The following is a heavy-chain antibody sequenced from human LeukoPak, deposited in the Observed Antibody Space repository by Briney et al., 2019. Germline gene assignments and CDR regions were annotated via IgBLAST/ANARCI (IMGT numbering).Heavy chain of an antibody. Sequence: SETLSLTCTVSGGSISSYYWSWIRQPPGKGLEWIGYIYYSGSTNYNPSLKSRVTISVDTSKNQFSLKLSSVTAADTAVYYCARVSAVAGTPVPLGTFDYWGQGTLVTVSS. CDR2: IYYSGST. J-gene: IGHJ4*02. CDR3: ARVSAVAGTPVPLGTFDY. V-gene: IGHV4-59*08. D-gene: IGHD6-19*01. CDR1: GGSISSYY.